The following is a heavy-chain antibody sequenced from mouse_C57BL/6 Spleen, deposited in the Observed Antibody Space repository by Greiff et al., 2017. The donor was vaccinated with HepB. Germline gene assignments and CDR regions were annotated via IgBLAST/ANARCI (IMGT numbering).Heavy chain of an antibody. V-gene: IGHV1-75*01. Sequence: QVQLQQSGPELVKPGASVKISCKASGYTFTDYYINWVKQRPGQGLEWIGWIFPGSGSTYYNEKFKGKATLTVDKSSSTAYMLLSSLTSEDSAVYFCARAAYGNYSPWFAYWGQGTLVTVSA. CDR1: GYTFTDYY. CDR2: IFPGSGST. J-gene: IGHJ3*01. D-gene: IGHD2-1*01. CDR3: ARAAYGNYSPWFAY.